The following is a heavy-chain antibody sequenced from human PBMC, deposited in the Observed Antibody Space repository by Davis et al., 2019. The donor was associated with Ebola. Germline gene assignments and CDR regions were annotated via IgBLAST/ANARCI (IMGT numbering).Heavy chain of an antibody. CDR3: GRVTALAPGVMSGYALDV. D-gene: IGHD2-2*01. Sequence: GESLKISCAASGFTFSSFSIHWVRQAPGKGLEWVSRINTDGTTITYGDAVRGRFAISRDNAKNTAYLEMDSLRVDDTAVYSCGRVTALAPGVMSGYALDVWGQGTTVIVSS. CDR2: INTDGTTI. V-gene: IGHV3-74*01. CDR1: GFTFSSFS. J-gene: IGHJ6*02.